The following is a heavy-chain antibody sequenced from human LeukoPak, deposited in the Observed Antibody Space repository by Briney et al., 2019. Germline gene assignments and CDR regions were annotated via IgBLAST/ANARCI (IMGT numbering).Heavy chain of an antibody. CDR3: ARSPSSRRSEIVVLGY. V-gene: IGHV1-18*04. J-gene: IGHJ4*02. D-gene: IGHD3-22*01. Sequence: GASVKVTCKASGYTFTGYYMHWVRQAPGQGLEWMGWISAYNGNTNYAQKLQGRVTMTTDTSTSTAYMELRSLRSDDTAVYYCARSPSSRRSEIVVLGYWGQGTLVTVSS. CDR2: ISAYNGNT. CDR1: GYTFTGYY.